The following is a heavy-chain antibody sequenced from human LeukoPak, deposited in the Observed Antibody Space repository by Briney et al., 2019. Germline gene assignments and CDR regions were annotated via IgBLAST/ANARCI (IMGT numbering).Heavy chain of an antibody. D-gene: IGHD6-13*01. J-gene: IGHJ6*03. CDR2: INTDGTVT. CDR3: ARAGYSSSWYYYYYYMDV. CDR1: GFTFSKYW. Sequence: GGSLRLSCAASGFTFSKYWMLWVRQAPGKGLESVSRINTDGTVTTYADSVKGRFTVSRDNADNTMFLQMNTVRDEDTAVYYCARAGYSSSWYYYYYYMDVWGKGTTVTVSS. V-gene: IGHV3-74*01.